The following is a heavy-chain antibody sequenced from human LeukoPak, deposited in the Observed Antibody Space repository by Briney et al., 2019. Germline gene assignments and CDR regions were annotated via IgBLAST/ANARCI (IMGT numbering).Heavy chain of an antibody. CDR2: ISYDGSNK. D-gene: IGHD6-13*01. CDR3: ARDEWGAAAGLDY. Sequence: GRSLRLSCAASGFTFSSYAMHWVRQAPGKGLEWVAVISYDGSNKYYADSVKGRFTISRDNSKNTLYLQMNSLRAEDTAVYYCARDEWGAAAGLDYWGQGTLVTVSS. V-gene: IGHV3-30-3*01. CDR1: GFTFSSYA. J-gene: IGHJ4*02.